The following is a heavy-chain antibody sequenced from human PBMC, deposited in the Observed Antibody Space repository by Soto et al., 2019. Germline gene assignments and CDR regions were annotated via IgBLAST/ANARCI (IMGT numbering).Heavy chain of an antibody. J-gene: IGHJ6*02. CDR2: INPETGGT. Sequence: ASVKVPCKASGYTFTGYYVHWVREASGQGLEWMGWINPETGGTSYAQKFQGRVTLSRDTSINTAYLELSRLRFDDAAVYFCARERYQVISDGMDVWGQGTTVTVSS. D-gene: IGHD2-2*01. CDR1: GYTFTGYY. CDR3: ARERYQVISDGMDV. V-gene: IGHV1-2*02.